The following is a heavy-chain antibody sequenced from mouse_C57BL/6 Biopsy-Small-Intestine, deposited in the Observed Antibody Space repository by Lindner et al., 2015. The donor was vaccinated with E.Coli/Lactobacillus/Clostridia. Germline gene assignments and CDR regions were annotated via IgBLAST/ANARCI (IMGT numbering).Heavy chain of an antibody. V-gene: IGHV1-9*01. Sequence: VQLQESGAELMKPGASVKLSCKATGYTFTGYWIEWVKQRPGHGLEWIGEILPGSGSTNYNEKFKGKATFTADTSFNTAYMQLSSLTTEDSAIYYCARHYYGSSYWYFDVWGTGTTVTVSS. CDR2: ILPGSGST. D-gene: IGHD1-1*01. CDR3: ARHYYGSSYWYFDV. J-gene: IGHJ1*03. CDR1: GYTFTGYW.